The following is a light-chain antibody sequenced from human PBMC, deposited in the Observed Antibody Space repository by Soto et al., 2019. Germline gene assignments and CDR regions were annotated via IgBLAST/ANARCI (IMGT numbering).Light chain of an antibody. CDR3: SSYTSANTLVV. V-gene: IGLV2-14*01. J-gene: IGLJ2*01. CDR1: SSDVSGYNY. CDR2: EVS. Sequence: QSALTQPASVSGSPGQSITISCTGTSSDVSGYNYVSWYQQYPGKAPKLMIYEVSNRPSGVSNRFSGSKSGYTASLTISGLQAEDEADYFCSSYTSANTLVVFGGGTKLTVL.